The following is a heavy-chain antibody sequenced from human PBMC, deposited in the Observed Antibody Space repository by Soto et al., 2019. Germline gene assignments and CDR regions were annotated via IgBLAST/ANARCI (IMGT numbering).Heavy chain of an antibody. J-gene: IGHJ4*02. CDR2: ISYDGSNK. CDR3: ARYMQLWFHWDY. Sequence: QVQLVESGGGVVQPGRSLRLSCAASGFTFSSYAMHWVRQAPGKGLEWVEVISYDGSNKYYADSVKGRFTISRDNSNNTLYLQMNSLRPEDTAVYYCARYMQLWFHWDYWGQGTLVTVSS. D-gene: IGHD5-18*01. V-gene: IGHV3-30-3*01. CDR1: GFTFSSYA.